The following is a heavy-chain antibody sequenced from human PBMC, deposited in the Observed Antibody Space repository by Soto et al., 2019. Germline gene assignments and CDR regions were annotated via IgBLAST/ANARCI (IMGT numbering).Heavy chain of an antibody. CDR1: GFTFDDYA. V-gene: IGHV3-9*01. J-gene: IGHJ6*02. D-gene: IGHD2-2*02. CDR3: AKEVGCSSTSCYIRYYGMDV. CDR2: ISWNSGSI. Sequence: PGGSLRLSCAASGFTFDDYAMHWVRQAPGKGLEWVSGISWNSGSIGYADSVKGRFTISRDNAKNSLYLQMNSLRAEDTALYYCAKEVGCSSTSCYIRYYGMDVWGQGTTVTVSS.